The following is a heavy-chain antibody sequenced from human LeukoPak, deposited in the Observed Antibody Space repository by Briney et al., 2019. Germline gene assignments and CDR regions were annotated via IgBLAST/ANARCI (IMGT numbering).Heavy chain of an antibody. CDR2: ISYDGSNK. V-gene: IGHV3-30*03. CDR3: AREFRSIAARPGAFDI. Sequence: GGSLRLSCAASGFTFSSYGMHWVRQAPGKGLEWVAVISYDGSNKYYADSVKGRFTISRDNSKNTLYLQMNSLRAEDTAVYYCAREFRSIAARPGAFDIWGQGTMVTVSS. CDR1: GFTFSSYG. D-gene: IGHD6-6*01. J-gene: IGHJ3*02.